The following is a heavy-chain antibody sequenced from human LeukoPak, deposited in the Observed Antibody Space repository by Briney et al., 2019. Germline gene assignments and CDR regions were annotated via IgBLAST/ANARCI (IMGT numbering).Heavy chain of an antibody. CDR1: GGSISSYY. Sequence: SETLSLTCTVSGGSISSYYWSWIRQPPGKGLEWIGYIYYSGSTNYNPSLKSRVTISVDTSKNQFSLKLRSVTAADTAVYYCASTPITYYYDSSGYYWFDYWGQGTLVTVSS. CDR2: IYYSGST. V-gene: IGHV4-59*01. J-gene: IGHJ4*02. D-gene: IGHD3-22*01. CDR3: ASTPITYYYDSSGYYWFDY.